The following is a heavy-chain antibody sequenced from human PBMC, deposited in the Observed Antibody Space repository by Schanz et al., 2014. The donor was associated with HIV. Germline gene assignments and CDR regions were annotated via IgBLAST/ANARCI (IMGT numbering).Heavy chain of an antibody. D-gene: IGHD6-19*01. CDR2: ISSSSGSI. CDR3: GSSGSGWLIDH. CDR1: GFTFSSLH. Sequence: ELQLAESGGGLIQPGGSLRLSCAASGFTFSSLHMSWVRQAPGKGLEWISYISSSSGSIQYADSVEGRFTISRDNAKNSLYLQMHSLRDEDTAVYYCGSSGSGWLIDHWGQGTLVTVSS. J-gene: IGHJ4*02. V-gene: IGHV3-48*02.